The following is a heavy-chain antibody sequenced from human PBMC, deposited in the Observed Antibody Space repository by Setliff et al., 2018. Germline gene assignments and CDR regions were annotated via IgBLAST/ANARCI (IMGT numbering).Heavy chain of an antibody. D-gene: IGHD3-22*01. V-gene: IGHV1-46*01. Sequence: ASVKVSCKASGYTLSKYYMHWVRQAPGQGLEWMGIINPSGGLTNYAQKFQGRVTITTDESTSTAYMELSSLRSEDTAVYYCARAPLSGYYSSPFDYWGQGTLVTVSS. J-gene: IGHJ4*02. CDR3: ARAPLSGYYSSPFDY. CDR2: INPSGGLT. CDR1: GYTLSKYY.